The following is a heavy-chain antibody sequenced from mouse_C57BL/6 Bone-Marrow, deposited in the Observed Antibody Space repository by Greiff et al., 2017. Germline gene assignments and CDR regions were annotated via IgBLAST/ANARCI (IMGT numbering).Heavy chain of an antibody. CDR2: IHPNSGST. J-gene: IGHJ1*03. D-gene: IGHD1-1*01. CDR1: GYTFTSYW. V-gene: IGHV1-64*01. CDR3: ARSSSTVVATDWYFDG. Sequence: QVQLQQPGAELVKPGASVKLSCKASGYTFTSYWMHWVKQRPGQGLEWIGMIHPNSGSTNYNEKFKSKATLTVDKSSSTAYMQLSSLTSEDSAVYYCARSSSTVVATDWYFDGWGTGTTVTVSS.